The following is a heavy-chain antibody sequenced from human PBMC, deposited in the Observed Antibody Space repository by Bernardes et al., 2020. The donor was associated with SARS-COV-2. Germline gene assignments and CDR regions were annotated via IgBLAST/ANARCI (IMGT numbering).Heavy chain of an antibody. CDR3: ARAQTGGGDCYGYYYYGMDV. V-gene: IGHV4-59*01. CDR1: GGSISSDY. D-gene: IGHD2-21*02. Sequence: SETLSLTCSVSGGSISSDYWSWIRQSPGKGLEWIGYIYYSGRTNYNPSLKSRVTISVDRSKNQFSLKLNSVTAADTAVYYCARAQTGGGDCYGYYYYGMDVWGQGTTVTVSS. CDR2: IYYSGRT. J-gene: IGHJ6*02.